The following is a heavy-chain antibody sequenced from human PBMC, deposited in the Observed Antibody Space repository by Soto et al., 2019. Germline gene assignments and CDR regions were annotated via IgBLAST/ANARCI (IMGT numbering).Heavy chain of an antibody. J-gene: IGHJ5*02. CDR1: GDSISNYY. V-gene: IGHV4-59*08. D-gene: IGHD4-17*01. CDR2: IYHRGST. CDR3: ARHYYGDPRWFDP. Sequence: QVQLQESGPGLVKPSETLSLTCTVSGDSISNYYWSWIRQPPGKGLEWIGFIYHRGSTTYNPSLQSRVTISADTSKNQFSLKLTSVTAADTAVYYCARHYYGDPRWFDPWGQGTLVTVSS.